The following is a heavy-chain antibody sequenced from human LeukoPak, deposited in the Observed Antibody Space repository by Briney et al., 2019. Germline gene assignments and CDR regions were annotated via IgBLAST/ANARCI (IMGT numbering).Heavy chain of an antibody. Sequence: PSQTLSLTCTVSGGSISSDSYSWSWIRQPAGKELEFIGRLFTSRNTNYNPSLKSRVTISLDTSKNQFSLMLRSVTAADTAVYYCAGSVVRGVIDYWGQGTLVTVSS. V-gene: IGHV4-61*02. J-gene: IGHJ4*02. CDR2: LFTSRNT. CDR3: AGSVVRGVIDY. D-gene: IGHD3-10*01. CDR1: GGSISSDSYS.